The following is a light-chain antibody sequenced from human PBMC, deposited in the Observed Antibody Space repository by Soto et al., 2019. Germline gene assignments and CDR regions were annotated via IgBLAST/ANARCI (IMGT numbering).Light chain of an antibody. Sequence: QSALTQPPSVSGSPGQSVTISCTGTSTDFVSYNRVSWYQQPPGTAPKLMIYEVTKRPSGVPDRFSGSKSGNTASLTVSGLQAEDEADYYCQSYDNSLRARVFGGGTKLTVL. CDR3: QSYDNSLRARV. CDR1: STDFVSYNR. CDR2: EVT. V-gene: IGLV2-18*02. J-gene: IGLJ3*02.